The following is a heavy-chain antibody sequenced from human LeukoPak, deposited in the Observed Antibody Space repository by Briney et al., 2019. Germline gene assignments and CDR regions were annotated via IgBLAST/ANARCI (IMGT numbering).Heavy chain of an antibody. CDR2: ISANNGNT. D-gene: IGHD3-22*01. CDR3: ARYYYDSSGYYHFDY. J-gene: IGHJ4*02. Sequence: ASVKVSFKASGYTFTSYDISWVRQAPAQGLEWMGWISANNGNTNYAQKLQGSVTMTTDTSTSTAYMELRGQRSDDTAVYYCARYYYDSSGYYHFDYWGQGTLVTVSS. CDR1: GYTFTSYD. V-gene: IGHV1-18*01.